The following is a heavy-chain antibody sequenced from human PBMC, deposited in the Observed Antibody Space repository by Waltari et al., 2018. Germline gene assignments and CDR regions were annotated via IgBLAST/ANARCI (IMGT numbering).Heavy chain of an antibody. Sequence: QVQLVQSGAEVKKPGASVKVSCKASGYTFTPSYIHWVRQAPGQGLEWMGIINPSSGDTRYAQKFQDRITLTSDTSSTTLYMELSSLRSEDTAVYYCARDGAVSAVLRFFFDYWGQGTLVTVSS. CDR3: ARDGAVSAVLRFFFDY. CDR1: GYTFTPSY. D-gene: IGHD2-8*01. J-gene: IGHJ4*02. CDR2: INPSSGDT. V-gene: IGHV1-46*01.